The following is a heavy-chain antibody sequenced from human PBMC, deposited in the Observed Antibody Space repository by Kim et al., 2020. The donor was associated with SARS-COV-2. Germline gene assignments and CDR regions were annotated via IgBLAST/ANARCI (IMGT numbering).Heavy chain of an antibody. V-gene: IGHV1-18*01. CDR3: ARDGSESGIDH. D-gene: IGHD1-26*01. Sequence: ASVKVSCKASGYTFSNYGISWVRQAPGQGLEWMGWINTDAGDTQLAQKFQGRVTLTKYTSTSTAYMELRSLRADDTAIYYCARDGSESGIDHWGQGTLVTVSS. J-gene: IGHJ4*02. CDR1: GYTFSNYG. CDR2: INTDAGDT.